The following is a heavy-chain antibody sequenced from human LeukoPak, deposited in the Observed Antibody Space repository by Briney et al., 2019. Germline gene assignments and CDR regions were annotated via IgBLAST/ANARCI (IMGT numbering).Heavy chain of an antibody. Sequence: SETLSLTCTVSGGSISSYYWSWIRQPPGKGLEWIGYIYYSGSTNYNPSLKSRVTRSVDTSKNQFSLKLSSVTAADTAVYYCARALNSYDILTGYSPREIDYWGQGTLVTVSS. J-gene: IGHJ4*02. D-gene: IGHD3-9*01. CDR2: IYYSGST. CDR3: ARALNSYDILTGYSPREIDY. CDR1: GGSISSYY. V-gene: IGHV4-59*01.